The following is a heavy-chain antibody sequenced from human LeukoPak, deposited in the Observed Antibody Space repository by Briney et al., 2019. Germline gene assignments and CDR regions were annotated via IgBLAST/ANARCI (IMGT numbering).Heavy chain of an antibody. CDR3: ARDLPTVLRYFDY. V-gene: IGHV1-18*01. CDR2: ISAYNGNT. J-gene: IGHJ4*02. D-gene: IGHD3-9*01. Sequence: GASVTVSFKASVYTFTNYGISWVRQAPGKGREWMGWISAYNGNTNYAQKLQGRVTMTTDTSTSTAYMELRSLRSDDTAVYYCARDLPTVLRYFDYWGQGTLVTVSS. CDR1: VYTFTNYG.